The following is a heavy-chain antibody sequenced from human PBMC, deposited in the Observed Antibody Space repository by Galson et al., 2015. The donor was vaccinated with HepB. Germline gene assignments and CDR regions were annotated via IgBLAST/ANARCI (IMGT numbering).Heavy chain of an antibody. CDR2: IYPGTSDT. D-gene: IGHD1-26*01. J-gene: IGHJ5*02. CDR1: GYSFTSYW. Sequence: SGAEVKKPGESLKISCKGFGYSFTSYWIAWVRQMPGKGLEWMGIIYPGTSDTRYSPSFQGQVIISADKSVNTAYLQWSSLKASDSGIYHCARQWAPGTSWFDPWGQGTLVTVSS. CDR3: ARQWAPGTSWFDP. V-gene: IGHV5-51*01.